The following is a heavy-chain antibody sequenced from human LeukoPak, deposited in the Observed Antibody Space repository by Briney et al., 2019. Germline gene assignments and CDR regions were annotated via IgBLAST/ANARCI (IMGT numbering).Heavy chain of an antibody. CDR3: ARGQGRSGWYGLSSY. Sequence: ASVKVSCKASGYTFTGYYMHWVRQAPGQGLEWMGRINPNSGGTNYAQKFQGRVTITRNTSISTAYMELSSLRSEDTAVYYCARGQGRSGWYGLSSYWGQGTLVTVSS. J-gene: IGHJ4*02. CDR2: INPNSGGT. V-gene: IGHV1-2*06. D-gene: IGHD6-19*01. CDR1: GYTFTGYY.